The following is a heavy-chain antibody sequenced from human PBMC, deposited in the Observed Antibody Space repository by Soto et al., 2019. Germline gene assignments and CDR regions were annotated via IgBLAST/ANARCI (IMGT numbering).Heavy chain of an antibody. CDR2: ISSSSSYI. CDR1: GFTFSSYS. D-gene: IGHD2-2*01. Sequence: EVQLVESGGGLVKPGGSLRLSCAASGFTFSSYSMNWVRQAPGKGLEWVSSISSSSSYIYYADSVKGRFTISRDNAKNSLYLQMNSLRAEDTAVYYCAREKGNIVVVPAAIPAFDIWGQGTMVTVSS. CDR3: AREKGNIVVVPAAIPAFDI. V-gene: IGHV3-21*01. J-gene: IGHJ3*02.